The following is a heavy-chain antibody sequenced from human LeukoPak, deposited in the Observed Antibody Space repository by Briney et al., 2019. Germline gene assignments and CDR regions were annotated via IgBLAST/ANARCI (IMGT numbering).Heavy chain of an antibody. CDR1: GFTVSSNY. J-gene: IGHJ4*02. Sequence: GGSLRLSCAASGFTVSSNYMSWVRQAPGKGLEWVSVIYSGGSTYYAESVKGRFTISRDNSKNTLYLQMNSLRAEDTAVYYCARGEGGDIVASAADYWGQGTLVTVSS. D-gene: IGHD5-12*01. CDR3: ARGEGGDIVASAADY. CDR2: IYSGGST. V-gene: IGHV3-53*01.